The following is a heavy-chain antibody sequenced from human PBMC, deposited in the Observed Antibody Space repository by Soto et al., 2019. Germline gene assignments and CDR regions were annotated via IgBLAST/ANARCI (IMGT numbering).Heavy chain of an antibody. CDR2: IFYSGGF. D-gene: IGHD3-3*01. Sequence: QVQLQESGPGLVKPSQTLSLTCTVSGDSISSDGSYWIWIRQRPGKGLEWIGYIFYSGGFYYTPSLKGGAMISPDTVKNQVYVWLTSVTAADTAVYYCARAPETRPILGVVRPHFFNYWGQGTLVTVSS. V-gene: IGHV4-31*03. CDR3: ARAPETRPILGVVRPHFFNY. J-gene: IGHJ4*02. CDR1: GDSISSDGSY.